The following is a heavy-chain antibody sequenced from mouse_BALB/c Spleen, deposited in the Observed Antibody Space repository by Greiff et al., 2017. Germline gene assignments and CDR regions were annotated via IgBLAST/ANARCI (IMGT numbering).Heavy chain of an antibody. CDR1: GYTFSSYW. Sequence: VQVVESGAELMKPGASVKISCKATGYTFSSYWIEWVKQRPGHGLEWIGEILPGSGSTNYNEKFKGKATFTADTSSNTAYMQLSSLTSEDSAVYYCARRGYYFAYWGQGTLVTVSA. V-gene: IGHV1-9*01. D-gene: IGHD2-3*01. CDR3: ARRGYYFAY. J-gene: IGHJ3*01. CDR2: ILPGSGST.